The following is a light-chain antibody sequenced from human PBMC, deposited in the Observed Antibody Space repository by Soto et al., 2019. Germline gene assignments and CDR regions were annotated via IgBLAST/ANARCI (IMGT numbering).Light chain of an antibody. CDR1: QRVTSKY. V-gene: IGKV3-20*01. CDR3: QLYGDSPT. CDR2: DVS. J-gene: IGKJ4*01. Sequence: IVLTQSPGTLSLSPGERATLSCRASQRVTSKYLAWFQQKPGQAPRLPLYDVSTRATGFQDRFSVSGSGTDFTLTISRLEPEDFAVYYCQLYGDSPTFGGGTKVEIK.